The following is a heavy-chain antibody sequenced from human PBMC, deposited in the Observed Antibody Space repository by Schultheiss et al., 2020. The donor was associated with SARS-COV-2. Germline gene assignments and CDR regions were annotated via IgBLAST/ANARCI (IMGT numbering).Heavy chain of an antibody. CDR3: ARPRSNLWSNDAFDF. CDR1: GGTFSSYA. V-gene: IGHV1-69*13. D-gene: IGHD6-13*01. Sequence: SVKVSCKASGGTFSSYAISWVRQAPGQGLEWMGGIIPIFGTANYAQKFQGRVTITADESTSTAYMELSSLRSEDTAMYYCARPRSNLWSNDAFDFWGQGTMVTVSS. CDR2: IIPIFGTA. J-gene: IGHJ3*01.